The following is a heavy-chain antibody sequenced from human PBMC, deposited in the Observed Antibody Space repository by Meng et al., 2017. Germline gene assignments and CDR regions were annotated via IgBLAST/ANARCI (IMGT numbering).Heavy chain of an antibody. Sequence: VQVVQSGAEVKKPGASVKVSCKPSGYSFTAYYIHWLRQAPGQGLEWMGRIDPNSGVTEYAHKFHGRVTVTGDTSISTAYTELRRLTSDDTAVYYCARDEDISAAGKLFGDYWGQGTLVTVSS. CDR1: GYSFTAYY. CDR3: ARDEDISAAGKLFGDY. V-gene: IGHV1-2*06. J-gene: IGHJ4*02. CDR2: IDPNSGVT. D-gene: IGHD6-13*01.